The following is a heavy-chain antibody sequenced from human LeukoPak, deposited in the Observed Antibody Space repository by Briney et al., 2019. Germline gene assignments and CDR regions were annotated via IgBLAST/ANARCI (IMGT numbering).Heavy chain of an antibody. V-gene: IGHV3-21*01. D-gene: IGHD2-2*01. CDR2: TSSSGTYM. CDR1: GFTFGDFA. J-gene: IGHJ5*02. Sequence: GGSLRLSCTTSGFTFGDFAMSWFRQAPGKGLEWVSSTSSSGTYMYYADSVKGRSTISRDNAKNSLYLQMNSLRAEDTAVYYCARGKGYCSNTSCFNWFDPWGQGTLVTVSS. CDR3: ARGKGYCSNTSCFNWFDP.